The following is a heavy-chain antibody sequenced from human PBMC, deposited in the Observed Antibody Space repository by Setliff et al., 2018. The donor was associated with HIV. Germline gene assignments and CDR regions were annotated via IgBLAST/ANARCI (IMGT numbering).Heavy chain of an antibody. J-gene: IGHJ2*01. Sequence: ASVKVSCKASGYSFTGYYLHWVRQAPGQGLEWMGWINPKSGGTNYAPKFQGWVTMNRDMSISTAYMELSRLRSADTAVYYCARTLGEDWYFDLWGRGTLVTLSS. V-gene: IGHV1-2*04. CDR3: ARTLGEDWYFDL. CDR1: GYSFTGYY. CDR2: INPKSGGT. D-gene: IGHD3-16*01.